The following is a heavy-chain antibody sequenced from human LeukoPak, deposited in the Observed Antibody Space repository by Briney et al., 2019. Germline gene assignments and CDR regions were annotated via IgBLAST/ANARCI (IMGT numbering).Heavy chain of an antibody. Sequence: GGSLGLSCAASGFTFSSYAMSWVRQAPGKGLEWVSAISGSGGSTYYADSVKGRFTISRDNSKNTLYLQMNSLRAEDTAVYYCAKGGAADYYYYYYGMGVWGQGTTVTVSS. CDR2: ISGSGGST. CDR3: AKGGAADYYYYYYGMGV. J-gene: IGHJ6*02. CDR1: GFTFSSYA. D-gene: IGHD6-13*01. V-gene: IGHV3-23*01.